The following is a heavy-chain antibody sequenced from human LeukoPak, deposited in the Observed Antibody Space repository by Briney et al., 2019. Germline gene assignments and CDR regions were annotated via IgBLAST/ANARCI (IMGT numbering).Heavy chain of an antibody. Sequence: GGSLRLSCAASAFTFSSYSVNWVRQAPGKGLEWVSYISTSSSSIYYADSVEGRFAIPTENAKNSLYLQMNSLRDEDTAVYYCARDLARGDGDYVLNHWGQGTLVTVSS. J-gene: IGHJ5*02. D-gene: IGHD4-17*01. CDR3: ARDLARGDGDYVLNH. V-gene: IGHV3-48*02. CDR2: ISTSSSSI. CDR1: AFTFSSYS.